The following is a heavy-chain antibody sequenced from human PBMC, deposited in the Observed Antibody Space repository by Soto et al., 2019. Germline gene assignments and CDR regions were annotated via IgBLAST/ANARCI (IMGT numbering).Heavy chain of an antibody. V-gene: IGHV4-30-2*01. CDR3: ARADLKEWLDP. CDR2: TYHSGST. CDR1: GGYISSGGYS. Sequence: PSETLSLTCAVSGGYISSGGYSWSWIRQPPGKGLEWIGYTYHSGSTYYNPSLKSRVTTSVDRSKNQFSLKLSSVTAADTAVYYCARADLKEWLDPWRQGTLVTVSS. J-gene: IGHJ5*02.